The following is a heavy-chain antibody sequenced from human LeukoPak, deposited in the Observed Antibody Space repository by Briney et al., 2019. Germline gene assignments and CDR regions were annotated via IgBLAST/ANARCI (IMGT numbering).Heavy chain of an antibody. J-gene: IGHJ6*04. D-gene: IGHD4-17*01. Sequence: KPSETLSLTCTVSGGSLSSGSYYWSWIRQPPGKGLDWIGYIYYSGSTNYNPSLKSRVTISVDTSKNQFSLKLSSVTAADTAVYYCARVLATVTTGGMDVWGKGTTVTVSS. CDR3: ARVLATVTTGGMDV. CDR1: GGSLSSGSYY. V-gene: IGHV4-61*01. CDR2: IYYSGST.